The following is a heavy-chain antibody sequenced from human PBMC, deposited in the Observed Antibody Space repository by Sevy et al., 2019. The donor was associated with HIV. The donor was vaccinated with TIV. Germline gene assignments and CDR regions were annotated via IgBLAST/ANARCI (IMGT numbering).Heavy chain of an antibody. V-gene: IGHV3-48*03. CDR1: GFTFSNFE. CDR2: ITSSGSTI. Sequence: GGSLRLSCAASGFTFSNFEMNWVRQAPGKGLEWISYITSSGSTIYYADSVQGRFTISRDNAKNSLFLQMNSLRAEDTAVYYCAREGDTVLVPTAVDAFDFWGQGTMVTVSS. CDR3: AREGDTVLVPTAVDAFDF. J-gene: IGHJ3*01. D-gene: IGHD2-2*01.